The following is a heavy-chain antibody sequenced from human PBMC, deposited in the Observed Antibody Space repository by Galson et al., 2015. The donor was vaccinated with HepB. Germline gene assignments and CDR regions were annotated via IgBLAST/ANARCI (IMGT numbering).Heavy chain of an antibody. Sequence: SLRLSCAASGFTFDDYAMHWVRQAPGKGLEWVSGISWNSGSIGYADSVKGRFTISRDNAKNSLYLQMNSLRAEDTALYYCAKDIDGYCSGGSCYALGYWGQGTLVTVSS. CDR3: AKDIDGYCSGGSCYALGY. J-gene: IGHJ4*02. D-gene: IGHD2-15*01. V-gene: IGHV3-9*01. CDR2: ISWNSGSI. CDR1: GFTFDDYA.